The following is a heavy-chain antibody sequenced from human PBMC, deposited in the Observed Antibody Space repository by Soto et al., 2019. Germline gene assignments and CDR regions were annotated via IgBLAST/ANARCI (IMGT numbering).Heavy chain of an antibody. J-gene: IGHJ4*02. CDR3: AHTLNDDSHYYDSSGYYQGYFDY. CDR1: GFSLSTSGVG. D-gene: IGHD3-22*01. V-gene: IGHV2-5*02. CDR2: IYWDDDK. Sequence: SGPTLVNPTQTLTLTCTFSGFSLSTSGVGVGWIRQPPGKALEWLALIYWDDDKRYSPSLKSRLTITKDTSKNQVVLTMTNMDPVDTATYYCAHTLNDDSHYYDSSGYYQGYFDYWGQGTLVTVSS.